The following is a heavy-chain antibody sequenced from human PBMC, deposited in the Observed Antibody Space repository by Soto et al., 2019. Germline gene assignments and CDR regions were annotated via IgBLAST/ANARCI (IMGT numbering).Heavy chain of an antibody. V-gene: IGHV3-74*01. CDR3: AREQQLAPYYYYYGMDV. CDR1: GFTFSMFA. D-gene: IGHD6-13*01. J-gene: IGHJ6*02. CDR2: INSDGSST. Sequence: GGSLRLSCAASGFTFSMFAMNWVRQAPGKGLEWVASINSDGSSTSYADSVKGRFTISRDNAKNTLYLQMNSLRAEDTAVYYCAREQQLAPYYYYYGMDVWGQGTTVTVSS.